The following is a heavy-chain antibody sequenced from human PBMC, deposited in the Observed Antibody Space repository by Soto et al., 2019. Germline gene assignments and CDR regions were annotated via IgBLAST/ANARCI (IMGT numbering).Heavy chain of an antibody. CDR1: GFTFSSYA. D-gene: IGHD6-13*01. CDR2: ISGSGGSA. V-gene: IGHV3-23*01. J-gene: IGHJ4*02. CDR3: AKYPPGGYSSSPFDY. Sequence: GGSRRLSCAASGFTFSSYAMSWVRQAPGKGLEWVSAISGSGGSAYYADSVKGRFTISRDNSKNTLYLQMNSLRAEDTAVYYCAKYPPGGYSSSPFDYWGQGTLVTVSS.